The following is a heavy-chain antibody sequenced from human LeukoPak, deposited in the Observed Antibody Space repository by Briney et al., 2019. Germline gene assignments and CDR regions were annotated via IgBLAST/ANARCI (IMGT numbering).Heavy chain of an antibody. J-gene: IGHJ4*02. V-gene: IGHV3-23*01. CDR1: GFTFTTYA. D-gene: IGHD6-19*01. CDR3: AKMPVSYSSGWSNFDY. Sequence: GGSLRLSCAASGFTFTTYAMSWVRQAPGKGLEWVSGISDSGGSTYYADSVKGRFTISRDNSKNTLYLQMNSLRAEDAAVYYCAKMPVSYSSGWSNFDYWGQGTLVTVSS. CDR2: ISDSGGST.